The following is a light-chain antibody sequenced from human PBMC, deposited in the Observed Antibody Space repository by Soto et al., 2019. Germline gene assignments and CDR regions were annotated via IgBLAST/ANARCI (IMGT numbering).Light chain of an antibody. J-gene: IGLJ1*01. V-gene: IGLV1-40*01. CDR1: SSNIGAGYD. CDR3: QSYDSIMSGSV. CDR2: GNS. Sequence: QSVLTQPPSVSGAPGQRVTISCTGSSSNIGAGYDVHWYQQLPGTAPKLLIYGNSNRPSGVPDRFSGSKSGTTASLAITGLQAEDEADYYCQSYDSIMSGSVFGTGPKLTVL.